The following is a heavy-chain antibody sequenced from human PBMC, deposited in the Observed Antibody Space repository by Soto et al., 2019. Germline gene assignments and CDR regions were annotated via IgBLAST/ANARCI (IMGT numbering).Heavy chain of an antibody. CDR2: IKSKTDGGTI. CDR3: TTRLYH. CDR1: GFTFSNAW. Sequence: EVQLVESGGGLVEPGGSLRLSCAASGFTFSNAWMNWVRQAPGKGPEWVARIKSKTDGGTIDYAAPVEGRFIISRDDSKSMLYLQMNRLKTEDTAVYFCTTRLYHWGQGTLVTVSS. J-gene: IGHJ5*02. V-gene: IGHV3-15*07.